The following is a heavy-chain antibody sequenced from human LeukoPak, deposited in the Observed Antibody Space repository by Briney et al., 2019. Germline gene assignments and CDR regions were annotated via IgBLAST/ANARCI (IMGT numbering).Heavy chain of an antibody. CDR2: IHYRGNT. CDR1: GGSISSSVYY. CDR3: ARPSRDAYNHDFDY. Sequence: SEALSLTCSVSGGSISSSVYYWGWIRQPPGKGLEWIGSIHYRGNTYYNASLKRRVTISVDTSKNQFSLKLTSVTAADTAVYYCARPSRDAYNHDFDYWGQGTLVTVSS. V-gene: IGHV4-39*01. J-gene: IGHJ4*02. D-gene: IGHD5-24*01.